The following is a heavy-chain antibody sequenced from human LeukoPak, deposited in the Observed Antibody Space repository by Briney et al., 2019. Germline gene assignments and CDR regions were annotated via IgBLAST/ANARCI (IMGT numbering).Heavy chain of an antibody. CDR3: ARDKEWFGNFDY. CDR2: IRYDGSNK. D-gene: IGHD3-10*01. V-gene: IGHV3-30*02. J-gene: IGHJ4*02. Sequence: GGSLRLSCAASGFTFSSYGMHWVRQAPGKGLEWVAFIRYDGSNKYYADSVKGRFTISRDDAKNSLYLQMNSLRVEDAAIYYCARDKEWFGNFDYWGQGTLVTASS. CDR1: GFTFSSYG.